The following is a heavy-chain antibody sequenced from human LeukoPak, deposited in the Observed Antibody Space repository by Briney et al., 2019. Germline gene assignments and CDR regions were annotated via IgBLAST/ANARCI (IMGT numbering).Heavy chain of an antibody. V-gene: IGHV3-21*01. J-gene: IGHJ4*02. Sequence: PGRSLRLSCAASGFTFDDYAMHWVRQAPGKGLEWVSSISSSSSYIYYADSVKGRFTISRDNAKNSLYLQMNSLRAEDTAVYYCARDHYYDSSGYFLVFDYWGQGTLVTVSS. CDR2: ISSSSSYI. CDR3: ARDHYYDSSGYFLVFDY. CDR1: GFTFDDYA. D-gene: IGHD3-22*01.